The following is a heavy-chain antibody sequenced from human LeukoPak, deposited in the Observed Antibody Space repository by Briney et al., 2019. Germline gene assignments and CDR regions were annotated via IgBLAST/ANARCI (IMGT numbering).Heavy chain of an antibody. D-gene: IGHD3-22*01. CDR1: GGSISSYY. V-gene: IGHV4-59*01. Sequence: SETLSLTCTVSGGSISSYYWSWIRRPPGKGLEWIGYIYYSGSTNYNPSLKSRVTISVDTSKNQFSLKLSSVTAADAAVYYCASNYYDSSGYYHDYWGQGTLVTVSS. CDR3: ASNYYDSSGYYHDY. J-gene: IGHJ4*02. CDR2: IYYSGST.